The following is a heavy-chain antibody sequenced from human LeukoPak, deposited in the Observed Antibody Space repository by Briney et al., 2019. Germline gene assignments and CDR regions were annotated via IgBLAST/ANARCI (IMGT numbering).Heavy chain of an antibody. D-gene: IGHD6-13*01. J-gene: IGHJ3*01. CDR2: FSASDGSA. V-gene: IGHV3-23*01. Sequence: GGSLRLSCAASGFTLSSYGMTWVRQAPGKGLEWVSAFSASDGSAQYAESVRGRFTISRDNSKNTLYLQMDSLRAEDTAVYYCAKARIEAAGTGAFDVWGQGTTVTVSS. CDR3: AKARIEAAGTGAFDV. CDR1: GFTLSSYG.